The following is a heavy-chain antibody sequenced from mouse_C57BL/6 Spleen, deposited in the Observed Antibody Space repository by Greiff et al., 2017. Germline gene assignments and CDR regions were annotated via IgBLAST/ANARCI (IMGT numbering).Heavy chain of an antibody. CDR2: IYPGDGDT. Sequence: QVQLKESGAELVQPGASVKISCKASGYAFSSYWMNWVQQRPGKGLEWIGQIYPGDGDTNYNGKFKGKATLTADKSSSTAYMQLSSLTSEDSAVYFCARGAVYSYYFDDWGQGTTLTVSS. J-gene: IGHJ2*01. CDR3: ARGAVYSYYFDD. CDR1: GYAFSSYW. V-gene: IGHV1-80*01. D-gene: IGHD2-1*01.